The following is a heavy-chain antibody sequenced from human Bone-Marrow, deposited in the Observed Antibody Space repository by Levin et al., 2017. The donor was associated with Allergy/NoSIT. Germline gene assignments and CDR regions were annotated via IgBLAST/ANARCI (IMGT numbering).Heavy chain of an antibody. V-gene: IGHV1-2*02. CDR1: GYIFTDYP. Sequence: ASVKVSCNASGYIFTDYPLHWVRQAPGQGLEWMGKIIAHSGATNYARNLQGRVTLTRDTSISTVYMELTRLRSDDTAVYFCARDVGRDLKGFYGLDVWGQGTTVTVSS. CDR2: IIAHSGAT. CDR3: ARDVGRDLKGFYGLDV. J-gene: IGHJ6*02.